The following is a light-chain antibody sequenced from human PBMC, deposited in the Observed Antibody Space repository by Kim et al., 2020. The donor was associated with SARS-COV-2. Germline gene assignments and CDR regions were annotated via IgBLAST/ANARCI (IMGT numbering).Light chain of an antibody. J-gene: IGLJ3*02. CDR1: GGHSSYV. CDR3: QTWDTGIRV. CDR2: LNSAGSH. V-gene: IGLV4-69*01. Sequence: QSVLTQSPSASASLGASVKLTCTLSGGHSSYVIAWHQHQPGKGPRYLMNLNSAGSHIKGDGIPDRFSGSGSGAERYLTISGLQSEDEADYYCQTWDTGIRVFGGGTQLTVL.